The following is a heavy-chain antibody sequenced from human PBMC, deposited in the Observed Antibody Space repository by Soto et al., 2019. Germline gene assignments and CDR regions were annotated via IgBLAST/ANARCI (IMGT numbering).Heavy chain of an antibody. J-gene: IGHJ4*02. CDR2: ISWTGGTI. CDR1: GFNFDKFA. V-gene: IGHV3-9*01. CDR3: AKDAGSSRYYFDS. D-gene: IGHD6-13*01. Sequence: EVQLVASGGGLVLPVTSLRLSCGASGFNFDKFAMHWVRQAPGKGLEWVAGISWTGGTINYADSVKGRFTISRDNTTNTLDLHMNSLGVDDTALYACAKDAGSSRYYFDSWGQGPLVTVSS.